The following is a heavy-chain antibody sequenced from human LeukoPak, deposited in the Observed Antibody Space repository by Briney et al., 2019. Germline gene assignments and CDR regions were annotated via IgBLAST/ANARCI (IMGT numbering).Heavy chain of an antibody. Sequence: PGGSLRLSCAASGFSFSGSAIHWVRQASGKGLEWVGHIRRKGNDYATAYTASVKGRFTISRDDPKNTAFLQMDSLKTEDTAVYFCARLGRSPPYFDYWGQGTLVTVSS. J-gene: IGHJ4*02. CDR3: ARLGRSPPYFDY. CDR1: GFSFSGSA. D-gene: IGHD3-10*01. V-gene: IGHV3-73*01. CDR2: IRRKGNDYAT.